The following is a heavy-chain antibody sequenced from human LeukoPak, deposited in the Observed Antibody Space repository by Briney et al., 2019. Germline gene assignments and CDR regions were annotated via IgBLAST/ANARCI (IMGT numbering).Heavy chain of an antibody. J-gene: IGHJ6*03. CDR3: ARLKVVAATDYYYYMDV. D-gene: IGHD2-15*01. V-gene: IGHV5-51*01. Sequence: GASLQISYKGSGYSFNTYWIGWVRPMPGKGVEWMGIIYPGDSDTKYSTSFHGQVTISADKSITTAYLQWSSLKASDTAMYYCARLKVVAATDYYYYMDVWGKGTTVTISS. CDR1: GYSFNTYW. CDR2: IYPGDSDT.